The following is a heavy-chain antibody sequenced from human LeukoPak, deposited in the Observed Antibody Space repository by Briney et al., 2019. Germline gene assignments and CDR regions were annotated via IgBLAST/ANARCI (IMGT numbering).Heavy chain of an antibody. D-gene: IGHD3-10*01. CDR1: GGSISSYY. V-gene: IGHV4-4*07. J-gene: IGHJ5*02. CDR3: ARDSGTTGEVKFDP. CDR2: IYSSGST. Sequence: SETLSLTCAVSGGSISSYYWSWIRQPAGKGLEWIGRIYSSGSTDYNPSLKSRVTMSVDTSKNKFSLKLSSVTAADTAVYYCARDSGTTGEVKFDPWGQGTLVTVSS.